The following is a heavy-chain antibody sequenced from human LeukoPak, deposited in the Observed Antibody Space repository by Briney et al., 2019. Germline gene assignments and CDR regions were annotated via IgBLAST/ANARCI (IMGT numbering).Heavy chain of an antibody. Sequence: SETLSLTCTVSGYSISSGYYWGWIRQPPGKGLEWIGSIYHSGSTYYNPSLKSRVTISVDTSKNQFSLKLSSVTAADTAVYYCARDREEIDYWGQGTLVTVSS. J-gene: IGHJ4*02. CDR2: IYHSGST. CDR3: ARDREEIDY. D-gene: IGHD1-26*01. V-gene: IGHV4-38-2*02. CDR1: GYSISSGYY.